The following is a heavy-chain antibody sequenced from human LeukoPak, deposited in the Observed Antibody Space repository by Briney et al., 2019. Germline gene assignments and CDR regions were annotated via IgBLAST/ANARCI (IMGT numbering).Heavy chain of an antibody. CDR3: ARHSSNWYGANFDY. Sequence: SETLSLTCTVSGGPISSHYWSWIRQPPGKRLEWIGYIYDSGSTYYNPSLKSRVTISVDTSKNQFSLQLTSVTAADTAVYYCARHSSNWYGANFDYWGQGTLVTVSS. J-gene: IGHJ4*02. CDR1: GGPISSHY. V-gene: IGHV4-59*11. D-gene: IGHD6-13*01. CDR2: IYDSGST.